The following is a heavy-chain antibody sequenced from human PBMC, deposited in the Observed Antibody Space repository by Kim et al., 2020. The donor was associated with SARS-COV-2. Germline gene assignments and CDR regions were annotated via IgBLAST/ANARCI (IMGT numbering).Heavy chain of an antibody. J-gene: IGHJ4*02. CDR2: K. Sequence: KFYVDSVEGRLTVSRDNVKNSVYLQMDGLRPEDTAVYYCARDDGFRSIDHWGQGILVTVSS. V-gene: IGHV3-7*01. D-gene: IGHD6-25*01. CDR3: ARDDGFRSIDH.